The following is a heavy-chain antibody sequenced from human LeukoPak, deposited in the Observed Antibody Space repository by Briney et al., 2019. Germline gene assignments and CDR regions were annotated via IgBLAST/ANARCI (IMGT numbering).Heavy chain of an antibody. Sequence: GGSLRLSCAASGFTFSRYSMNWVRQAPGKGLEWVSAISGSGGSTYYADSVKGRFTISRDNSKNTLYLQMNSLRAEDTAVYYCAKGGDYYGSGSYYSDYFDYWGQGTLVTVSS. CDR3: AKGGDYYGSGSYYSDYFDY. CDR1: GFTFSRYS. CDR2: ISGSGGST. V-gene: IGHV3-23*01. D-gene: IGHD3-10*01. J-gene: IGHJ4*02.